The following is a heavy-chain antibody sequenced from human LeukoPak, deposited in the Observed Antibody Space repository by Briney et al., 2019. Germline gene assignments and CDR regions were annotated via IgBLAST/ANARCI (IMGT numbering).Heavy chain of an antibody. D-gene: IGHD3-22*01. J-gene: IGHJ5*02. Sequence: SGTLSLTCAVSGGSISSSNWWSWVRQPPGKGLEWIGEIYHSGSTYYNPSLKSRVTISVDTSKNQFSLKLSSVTAADTAVYYCARDRAYYDSSHNWFDPWGQGTLVTVSS. CDR3: ARDRAYYDSSHNWFDP. V-gene: IGHV4-4*02. CDR2: IYHSGST. CDR1: GGSISSSNW.